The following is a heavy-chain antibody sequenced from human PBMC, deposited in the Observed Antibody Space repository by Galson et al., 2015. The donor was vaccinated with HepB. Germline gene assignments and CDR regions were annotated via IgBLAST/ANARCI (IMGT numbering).Heavy chain of an antibody. CDR3: AREGLYSRGASDQPHRGRCDY. V-gene: IGHV7-4-1*01. J-gene: IGHJ4*02. Sequence: SVKVSCKASGYTFTSYAMNWVRQAPGQGLEWMGWINTNTGNPTYAQGFTGRFVFSLDTSVSTAYLQIRSLKAEDTAVYYCAREGLYSRGASDQPHRGRCDYWGQGTLVTVSS. D-gene: IGHD2-15*01. CDR2: INTNTGNP. CDR1: GYTFTSYA.